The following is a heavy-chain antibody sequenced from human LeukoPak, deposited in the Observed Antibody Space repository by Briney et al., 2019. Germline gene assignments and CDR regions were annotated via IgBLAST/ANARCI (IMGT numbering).Heavy chain of an antibody. J-gene: IGHJ4*02. CDR1: GYTFTSYA. D-gene: IGHD5-18*01. CDR3: ARAGGSVDTDQFDY. Sequence: ASVKVSCKASGYTFTSYAMHWVRQAPGQRLEWMGWINAGNGNTKYSQEFQGRVTMTRDMSTSTVYMELSSLRSEDTAVYYCARAGGSVDTDQFDYWGQGTLVTVSS. CDR2: INAGNGNT. V-gene: IGHV1-3*03.